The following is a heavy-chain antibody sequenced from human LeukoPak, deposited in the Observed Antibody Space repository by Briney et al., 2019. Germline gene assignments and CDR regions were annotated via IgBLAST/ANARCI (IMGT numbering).Heavy chain of an antibody. D-gene: IGHD3-10*01. CDR2: IYYSGST. V-gene: IGHV4-59*12. Sequence: SETLSLTCTVSGGSISSYYWSWIRQPPGKGLEWIGYIYYSGSTNYNPSLKSRVTMSVDTSKNQFSLKLSSVTAADTAVYYCARDQYYYGSGSYGLDYWGQGTLVTVSS. CDR1: GGSISSYY. CDR3: ARDQYYYGSGSYGLDY. J-gene: IGHJ4*02.